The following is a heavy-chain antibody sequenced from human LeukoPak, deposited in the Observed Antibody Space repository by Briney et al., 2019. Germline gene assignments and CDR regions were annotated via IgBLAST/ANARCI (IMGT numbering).Heavy chain of an antibody. V-gene: IGHV4-34*01. Sequence: TSETLSLTCAVYGGSFSGYYWSWIRQPPGKGLEWIGEINHSGSTNYNPSLKSRVTISVDTSKNQFSLKLSSVTAADTAVYYCARRRGWLVYWGQGTLVTVSS. CDR3: ARRRGWLVY. CDR1: GGSFSGYY. CDR2: INHSGST. J-gene: IGHJ4*02. D-gene: IGHD6-19*01.